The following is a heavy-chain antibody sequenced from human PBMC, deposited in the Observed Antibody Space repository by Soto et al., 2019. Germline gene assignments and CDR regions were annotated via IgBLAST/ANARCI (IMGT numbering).Heavy chain of an antibody. CDR1: GGSISSYY. CDR3: ARDFGSIGWWGTYYDSSHEAFDI. J-gene: IGHJ3*02. CDR2: IYYSGST. Sequence: SETLSLTCTVSGGSISSYYWSWIRQPPGKGLEWIGYIYYSGSTNYNPSLKSRVTISVDTSKNQFSLKLSSVTAADTAVYYCARDFGSIGWWGTYYDSSHEAFDIWGQGTMVTVSS. D-gene: IGHD3-22*01. V-gene: IGHV4-59*01.